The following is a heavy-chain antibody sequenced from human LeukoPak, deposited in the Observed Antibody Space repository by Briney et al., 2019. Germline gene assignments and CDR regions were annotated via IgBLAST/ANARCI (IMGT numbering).Heavy chain of an antibody. J-gene: IGHJ4*02. CDR3: ARPSYDILTRYFYFDY. Sequence: GGALKISCKGSGCSFTSYWIGWVLQLPGKGLQWMVIIYPGESDTRYSPSFQGQVTISADKSISTAYLQWSSLKASDTAMYYCARPSYDILTRYFYFDYWGQGTLVTVSS. CDR1: GCSFTSYW. V-gene: IGHV5-51*01. D-gene: IGHD3-9*01. CDR2: IYPGESDT.